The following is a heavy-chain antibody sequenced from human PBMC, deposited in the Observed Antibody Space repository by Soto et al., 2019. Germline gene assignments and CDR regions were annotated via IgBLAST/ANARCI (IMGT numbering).Heavy chain of an antibody. D-gene: IGHD2-2*01. J-gene: IGHJ6*03. CDR2: INHSGST. CDR1: GGSFSGYY. V-gene: IGHV4-34*01. Sequence: QVQLQQWGAGLLKPSETLSLTCAVYGGSFSGYYWSWIRQPPGKGLEWIGEINHSGSTNYNPSLKSRVTISVDTSKNQFSLKLSSVTAADTAVYYCARGNIVVVPAANYMDVWGKGTTVTVSS. CDR3: ARGNIVVVPAANYMDV.